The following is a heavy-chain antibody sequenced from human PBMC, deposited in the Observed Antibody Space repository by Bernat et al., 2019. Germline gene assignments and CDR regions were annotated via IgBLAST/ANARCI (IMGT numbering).Heavy chain of an antibody. CDR3: SNRLGEGDY. CDR1: GFTFSNAW. D-gene: IGHD3-10*01. V-gene: IGHV3-15*07. CDR2: IKSKTDGGTI. Sequence: EVQLVESGGGLVKPGGSLRLSCAASGFTFSNAWMNWVRQAPGKGLVWVGRIKSKTDGGTIDYAAPVKGRFTISRDDSKNTLDLKMNSLRNEDTGVYYCSNRLGEGDYWGQGTLVTVSS. J-gene: IGHJ4*02.